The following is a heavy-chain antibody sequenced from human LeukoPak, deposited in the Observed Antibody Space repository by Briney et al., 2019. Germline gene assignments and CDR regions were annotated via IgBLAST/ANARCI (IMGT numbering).Heavy chain of an antibody. CDR3: AKGGPKGYCSSTSCSYYYYYGMDV. CDR2: ISWNSGSI. Sequence: GGSLRLSGAASGFTFDDYAMHWVRQAPGKGLEWVSGISWNSGSIGYADSVKGRFTISRDNAKNSLYLQMNSLRAEDTALYYCAKGGPKGYCSSTSCSYYYYYGMDVWGQGTTVTVSS. J-gene: IGHJ6*02. D-gene: IGHD2-2*01. V-gene: IGHV3-9*01. CDR1: GFTFDDYA.